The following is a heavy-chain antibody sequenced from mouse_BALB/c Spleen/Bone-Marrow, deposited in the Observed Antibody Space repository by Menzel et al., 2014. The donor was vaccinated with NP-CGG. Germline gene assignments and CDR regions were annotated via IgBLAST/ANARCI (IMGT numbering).Heavy chain of an antibody. CDR2: IYPGNDDT. V-gene: IGHV1-87*01. Sequence: QVQLQQSGAELARPGASVKLSRKASGYTFTSYWMQRVKQRPGQGLEWIGAIYPGNDDTRYTQKFKGKATLTADKSSSTAYMQLGSLASEDSAVYYCARGGYYYGSSTYYAMDYWGQGTSVTVSS. CDR3: ARGGYYYGSSTYYAMDY. CDR1: GYTFTSYW. D-gene: IGHD1-1*01. J-gene: IGHJ4*01.